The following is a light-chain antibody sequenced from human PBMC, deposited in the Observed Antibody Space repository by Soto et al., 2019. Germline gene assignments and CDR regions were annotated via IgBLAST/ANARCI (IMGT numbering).Light chain of an antibody. CDR2: WAS. CDR3: QQYYSTLIT. V-gene: IGKV4-1*01. CDR1: QSVLYSSNNKNY. Sequence: DIVMTQSPDSLAVSLGERATINCKSSQSVLYSSNNKNYLAWYQQKPGQPPKLLIYWASTRESGVPDRFSGSGSGTDFTLTISSLQADDVAVYYCQQYYSTLITFGPGTKVDIK. J-gene: IGKJ3*01.